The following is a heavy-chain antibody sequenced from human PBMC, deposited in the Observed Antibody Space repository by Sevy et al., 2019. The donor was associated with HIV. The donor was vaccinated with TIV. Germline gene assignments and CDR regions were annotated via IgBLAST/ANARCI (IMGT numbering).Heavy chain of an antibody. J-gene: IGHJ4*02. CDR3: ARVGIFEGSESHFRFIDY. CDR2: INQDGSKK. Sequence: GGSLRLSCAASGFTFSTYRMTWVRQAPGKGLEWVANINQDGSKKNYVDSMKGRFTISRDNAKNSLYVQMNSLRAEDTAVYYCARVGIFEGSESHFRFIDYWGQGILVTVSS. CDR1: GFTFSTYR. V-gene: IGHV3-7*01. D-gene: IGHD3-10*01.